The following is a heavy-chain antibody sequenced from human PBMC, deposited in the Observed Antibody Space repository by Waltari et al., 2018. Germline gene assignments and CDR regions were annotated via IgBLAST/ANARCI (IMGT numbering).Heavy chain of an antibody. CDR2: IYTSGST. D-gene: IGHD1-26*01. J-gene: IGHJ4*02. V-gene: IGHV4-4*02. CDR3: ARDSSGSYYFDY. Sequence: QVQLQESGPGLVKPSGTLSLTCAVSGGSINSSNWWSWVRQPPGKGLEWIGRIYTSGSTNYNPALKSRVTISVDTSKNQFSRKLSSGTAADMAVYYCARDSSGSYYFDYWGQGTLVTVSS. CDR1: GGSINSSNW.